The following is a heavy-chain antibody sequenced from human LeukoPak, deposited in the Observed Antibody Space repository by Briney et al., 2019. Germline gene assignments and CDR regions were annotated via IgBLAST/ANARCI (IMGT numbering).Heavy chain of an antibody. Sequence: KPSETLSLTCTVSGGSISSYYWSWIRQPPGKGVEWIGYIYYSGSTNYNPSLKSRVTISVDTSKNQFSLKLSSVTAADTAVYYCAREDADSGLFDYWGQGTLVTVSS. CDR1: GGSISSYY. J-gene: IGHJ4*02. D-gene: IGHD6-19*01. CDR3: AREDADSGLFDY. V-gene: IGHV4-59*01. CDR2: IYYSGST.